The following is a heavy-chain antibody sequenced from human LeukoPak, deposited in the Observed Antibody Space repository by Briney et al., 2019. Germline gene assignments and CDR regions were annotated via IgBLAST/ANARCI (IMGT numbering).Heavy chain of an antibody. V-gene: IGHV3-21*01. CDR1: GFTFSDYN. D-gene: IGHD3-22*01. Sequence: PGGSLRLSCAASGFTFSDYNMNWVRQAPGKGLEWVSSIGTSSGDIYYADSVKGRFTISRDNAKNSLYLQMNSLRAEDTAVYYCAKADRRWATYYYDTSGYYYDYWGQGTLVTVSS. CDR2: IGTSSGDI. CDR3: AKADRRWATYYYDTSGYYYDY. J-gene: IGHJ4*02.